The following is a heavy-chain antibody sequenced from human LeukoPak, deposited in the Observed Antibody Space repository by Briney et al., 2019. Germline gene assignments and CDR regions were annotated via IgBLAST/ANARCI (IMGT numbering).Heavy chain of an antibody. CDR2: ISTSSSYI. Sequence: GGSLRLSCAASAFTFSSYSMNWVRQAPGKGLEWVSFISTSSSYIHYADSVKGRFTISRDNSKNTLYLQMNSLRAEGTAVYYCAKESSTRLEGSFDYWGQGTLVTVSS. D-gene: IGHD2-2*01. CDR1: AFTFSSYS. CDR3: AKESSTRLEGSFDY. V-gene: IGHV3-21*01. J-gene: IGHJ4*02.